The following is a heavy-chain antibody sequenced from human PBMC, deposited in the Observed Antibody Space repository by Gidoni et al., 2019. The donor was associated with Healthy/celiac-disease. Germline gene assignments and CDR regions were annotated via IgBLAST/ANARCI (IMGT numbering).Heavy chain of an antibody. Sequence: EVQLVESGGGLVQPGRSLRLYCAASGFTFDDYAMHWVRQAPGKGLEWVSGISWNSGSIGYADSVKGRFTISRDNAKNSLYLQMNSLRAEDTALYYCAKDIWPTVEGGFDYWGQGTLVTVSS. CDR1: GFTFDDYA. CDR3: AKDIWPTVEGGFDY. V-gene: IGHV3-9*01. CDR2: ISWNSGSI. D-gene: IGHD4-17*01. J-gene: IGHJ4*02.